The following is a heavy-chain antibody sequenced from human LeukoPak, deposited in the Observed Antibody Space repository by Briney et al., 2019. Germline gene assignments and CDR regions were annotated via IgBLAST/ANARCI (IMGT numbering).Heavy chain of an antibody. D-gene: IGHD1-26*01. V-gene: IGHV1-18*01. CDR2: ISAYNGNT. Sequence: ASVKVSCKASGYTLTRYGISWVRQAPGQGREWMGWISAYNGNTNYAQKLQGRVTMTTDTSTSTAYMELRSLRSDDTAVYYCARTTKWELLYWGQGTLVTVSS. J-gene: IGHJ4*02. CDR1: GYTLTRYG. CDR3: ARTTKWELLY.